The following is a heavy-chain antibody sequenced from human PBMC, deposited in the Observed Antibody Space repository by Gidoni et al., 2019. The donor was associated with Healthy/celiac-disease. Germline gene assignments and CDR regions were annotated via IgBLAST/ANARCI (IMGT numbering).Heavy chain of an antibody. CDR2: IYPGDSDS. CDR3: ARHAVYCSSTSCYPVDDAFDI. J-gene: IGHJ3*02. CDR1: GYSFTSYC. V-gene: IGHV5-51*01. D-gene: IGHD2-2*01. Sequence: EVQLVQSGAEVKKPGESLKISCKGSGYSFTSYCIGWVRQMPGKGLEWMGIIYPGDSDSRYSPSFQGQVTISADKSISTAYLQWSSLKASDTAMYYWARHAVYCSSTSCYPVDDAFDIWGQGTMVTVSS.